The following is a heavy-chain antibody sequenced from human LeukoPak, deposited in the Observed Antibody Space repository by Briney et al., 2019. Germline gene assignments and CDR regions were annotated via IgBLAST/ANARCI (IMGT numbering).Heavy chain of an antibody. J-gene: IGHJ4*02. CDR2: INSDGRST. D-gene: IGHD3-10*01. CDR1: AFTFSSYW. V-gene: IGHV3-74*01. Sequence: GGSLCFSCAASAFTFSSYWMHWDRQAPGQGLVWVSSINSDGRSTSYADSGKGRFTISRDNAKTTLYLRMNRLRAKATDVYYCASGLWIGDLPFDYWGQGTLVTVSS. CDR3: ASGLWIGDLPFDY.